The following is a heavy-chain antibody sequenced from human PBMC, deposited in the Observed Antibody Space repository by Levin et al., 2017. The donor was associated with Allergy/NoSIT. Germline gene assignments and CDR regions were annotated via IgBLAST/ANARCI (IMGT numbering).Heavy chain of an antibody. CDR1: GYTFTSYG. J-gene: IGHJ4*02. V-gene: IGHV1-18*01. D-gene: IGHD3-3*01. Sequence: ASVKVSCKASGYTFTSYGISWVRQAPGQGLEWMGWISAYNGNTNYAQKLQGRVTMTTDTSTSTAYMELRSLRSDDTAVYYCARDKSYYDFWSGYSPETEFDYWGQGTLVTVSS. CDR3: ARDKSYYDFWSGYSPETEFDY. CDR2: ISAYNGNT.